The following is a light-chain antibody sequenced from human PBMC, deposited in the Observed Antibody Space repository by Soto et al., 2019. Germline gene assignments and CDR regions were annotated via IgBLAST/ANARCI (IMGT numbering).Light chain of an antibody. CDR2: AAH. CDR1: QSISSN. J-gene: IGKJ1*01. Sequence: DIQMTQSPSSLSASVGDRVTITCRASQSISSNLNWYQQKPGKAPKLLIYAAHSLKSGVQSRFSGSGAGPDFTLTISILQPEDFSTYYCQQSYSTLWTVGQGTKVEIK. V-gene: IGKV1-39*01. CDR3: QQSYSTLWT.